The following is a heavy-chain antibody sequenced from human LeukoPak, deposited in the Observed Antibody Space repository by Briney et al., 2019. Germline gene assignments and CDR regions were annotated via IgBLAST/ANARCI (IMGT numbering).Heavy chain of an antibody. Sequence: GGSLRLSCAASGFTFSSYSMNWVRQAPGKGLDWVSSISSSSSYIYYADSVKGRFTISRDNAKNSLYLQMKSLRAEDTAVYFCARDLRLGARRGLLDYWGQGTLVTVSS. J-gene: IGHJ4*02. CDR2: ISSSSSYI. CDR3: ARDLRLGARRGLLDY. D-gene: IGHD1-26*01. CDR1: GFTFSSYS. V-gene: IGHV3-21*01.